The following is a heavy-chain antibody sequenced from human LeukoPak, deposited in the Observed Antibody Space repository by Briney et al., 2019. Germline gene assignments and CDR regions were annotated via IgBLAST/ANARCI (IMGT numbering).Heavy chain of an antibody. J-gene: IGHJ4*02. Sequence: ASVKVSCEASGYTFTGYYMHWVRQAPGQGLEWMGRINPNSGGTNYAQKFQGRVTMTRDTSISTAYMELSRLRSDDTAVYYCARGNSSSSHYFDYWGQGTLVPVSS. V-gene: IGHV1-2*06. CDR3: ARGNSSSSHYFDY. CDR1: GYTFTGYY. D-gene: IGHD6-13*01. CDR2: INPNSGGT.